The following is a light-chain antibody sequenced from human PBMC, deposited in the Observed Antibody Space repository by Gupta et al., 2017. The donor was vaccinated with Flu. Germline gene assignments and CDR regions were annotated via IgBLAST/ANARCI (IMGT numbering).Light chain of an antibody. Sequence: EIVLTQSPGTLSLSPGERATLSCRAGQSVRRSYLAWYQQKPGQAPRLLIYGASSRATGIPDRFSGSESGTDFTLTISRLEPEDFAVYYCQQYGSSPQTFGQGTXVEVK. CDR2: GAS. V-gene: IGKV3-20*01. CDR3: QQYGSSPQT. CDR1: QSVRRSY. J-gene: IGKJ1*01.